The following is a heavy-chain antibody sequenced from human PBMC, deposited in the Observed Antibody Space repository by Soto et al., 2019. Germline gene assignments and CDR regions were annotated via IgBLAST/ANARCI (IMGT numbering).Heavy chain of an antibody. D-gene: IGHD6-13*01. CDR1: EFTFSSYE. V-gene: IGHV3-48*03. CDR2: ISSSGTTI. Sequence: LRLSCVASEFTFSSYEMNWVRQAPGKGLEWVSYISSSGTTIYYTDSVKGRFTISRDNAKKSLYLQMNSLRAEDTAVYYCVRFGGAAAGPGDYWGQGTLVTVS. CDR3: VRFGGAAAGPGDY. J-gene: IGHJ4*02.